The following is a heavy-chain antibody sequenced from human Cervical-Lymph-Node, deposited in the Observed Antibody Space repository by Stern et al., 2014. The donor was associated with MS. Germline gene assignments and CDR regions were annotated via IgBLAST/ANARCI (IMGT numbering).Heavy chain of an antibody. CDR2: IYYSGGT. J-gene: IGHJ5*02. D-gene: IGHD3-10*01. CDR3: ARGRLGYSGSGT. V-gene: IGHV4-59*01. Sequence: VQLQESGPGLVKPSETLSLTCTVSGDSISNSYWSWIRQPPGKGLEWIGYIYYSGGTNYNPSLKSRVTISADTSKNQFSLQLSSVTAADTAVYFCARGRLGYSGSGTWGQGTLVTVSS. CDR1: GDSISNSY.